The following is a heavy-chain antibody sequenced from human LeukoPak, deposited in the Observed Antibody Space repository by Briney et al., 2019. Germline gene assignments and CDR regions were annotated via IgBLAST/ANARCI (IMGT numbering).Heavy chain of an antibody. CDR2: ISSGSVYI. Sequence: PGGSLRLSCAASGFTFSTYSINWVRQAPGKGLEWVSSISSGSVYIYYADSVKGRFTISRDNAKNSLYLQMNSLRAEDTAAYYCATGVGTTTYFDYWGQGTLVTVSS. V-gene: IGHV3-21*01. D-gene: IGHD1-26*01. CDR1: GFTFSTYS. CDR3: ATGVGTTTYFDY. J-gene: IGHJ4*02.